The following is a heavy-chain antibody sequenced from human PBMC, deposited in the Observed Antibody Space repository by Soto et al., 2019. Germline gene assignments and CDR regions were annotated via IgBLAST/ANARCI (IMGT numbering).Heavy chain of an antibody. CDR1: GYTFTSYY. J-gene: IGHJ6*02. CDR2: INPSGGST. D-gene: IGHD3-10*01. CDR3: ARDLTPRITMVRGAPYYYYGMDV. V-gene: IGHV1-46*01. Sequence: ASVKVSCKASGYTFTSYYMHWVRQAPGQGLEWMGIINPSGGSTSYAQKFQGRVTMTRDTSTSTVYMELSRLRSDDTAVYYCARDLTPRITMVRGAPYYYYGMDVWGQGTTVTVSS.